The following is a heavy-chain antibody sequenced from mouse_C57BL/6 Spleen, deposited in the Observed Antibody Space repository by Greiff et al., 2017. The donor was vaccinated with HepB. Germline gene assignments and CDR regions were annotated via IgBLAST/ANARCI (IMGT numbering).Heavy chain of an antibody. CDR3: ARRSTTGVPDWYFDV. CDR1: GYTFTDYN. CDR2: INPNNGGT. J-gene: IGHJ1*03. D-gene: IGHD1-1*01. Sequence: EVQLQQSGPELVKPGASVKIPCKASGYTFTDYNMDWVKQSHGKSLEWIGDINPNNGGTIYNQKFKGKATLTVDKSSSTAYMELRSLTSEDTAVYYCARRSTTGVPDWYFDVWGTGTTGTVSS. V-gene: IGHV1-18*01.